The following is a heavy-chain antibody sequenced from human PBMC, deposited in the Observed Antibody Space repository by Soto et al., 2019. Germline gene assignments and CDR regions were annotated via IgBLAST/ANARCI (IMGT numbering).Heavy chain of an antibody. V-gene: IGHV3-30*18. CDR1: GFTFSSYG. CDR2: ISYDGSNK. J-gene: IGHJ4*02. Sequence: QVQLVESGGXVVQPGRSLRLSCAASGFTFSSYGMHWVRQAPGKGLEWVAVISYDGSNKYYADSVKGRFTVSRDKSKNTLYLQVNSLRAEDTAVYYCAKDKVPVVVTAPFDYWGQGTLVTVSS. D-gene: IGHD2-21*02. CDR3: AKDKVPVVVTAPFDY.